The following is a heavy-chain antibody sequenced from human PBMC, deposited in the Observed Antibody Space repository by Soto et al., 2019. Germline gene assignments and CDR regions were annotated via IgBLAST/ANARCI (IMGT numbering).Heavy chain of an antibody. J-gene: IGHJ4*02. V-gene: IGHV4-31*03. CDR1: GGFISRGGYY. CDR3: ARCRDAFGFDS. D-gene: IGHD2-2*01. Sequence: QVQLQESGPGLVEPSQTLSLTCSVSGGFISRGGYYWSWIRQFPGKGLEWIGYIHYRGSTYYNPSLKSRGSISVDMSKNQLSLNLTFVTAADTAVYYCARCRDAFGFDSWGQGTLVTVSS. CDR2: IHYRGST.